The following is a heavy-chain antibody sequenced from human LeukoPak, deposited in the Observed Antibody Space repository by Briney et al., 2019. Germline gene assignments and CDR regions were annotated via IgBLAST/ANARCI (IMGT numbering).Heavy chain of an antibody. V-gene: IGHV1-46*01. CDR1: GYTFTSYY. Sequence: ASVKVSCKASGYTFTSYYMHWVRQAPGQGLEWMGIINPSGGSTSYAQKFQGRVTMTRDTSTSTVYMELSSLRSEDTAVYYCARGSHYDFWSGYSPVNWFDPWGQGTLVTVSS. CDR2: INPSGGST. J-gene: IGHJ5*02. CDR3: ARGSHYDFWSGYSPVNWFDP. D-gene: IGHD3-3*01.